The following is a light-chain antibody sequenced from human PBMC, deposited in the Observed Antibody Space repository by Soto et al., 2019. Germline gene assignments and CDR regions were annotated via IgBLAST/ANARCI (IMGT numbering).Light chain of an antibody. V-gene: IGKV3-15*01. CDR1: QSIRTN. J-gene: IGKJ4*01. CDR2: DAS. CDR3: QQYNDWAPLT. Sequence: EIVMTQSPATVSVSPGERVTLSCRASQSIRTNVAWYQQKPGQALRLLIYDASTRATGLSSRFSASGSGTEFTLTISSLQSEDVATYYCQQYNDWAPLTFRGGTRLEI.